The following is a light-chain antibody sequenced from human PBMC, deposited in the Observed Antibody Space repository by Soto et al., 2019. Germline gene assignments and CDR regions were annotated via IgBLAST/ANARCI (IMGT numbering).Light chain of an antibody. CDR2: GAS. Sequence: EVVMTQSPATLSVSPGERATLSCRASQSVSSNLAWYQQKPGQAPTLLIFGASSRATGIPDRFSGSGSGTDFTLTISGLQPEDFAVYYCQQYGTSSGTFGQGTKVDI. J-gene: IGKJ1*01. CDR1: QSVSSN. V-gene: IGKV3-20*01. CDR3: QQYGTSSGT.